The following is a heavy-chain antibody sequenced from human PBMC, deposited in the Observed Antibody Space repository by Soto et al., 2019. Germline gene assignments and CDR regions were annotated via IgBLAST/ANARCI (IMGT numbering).Heavy chain of an antibody. CDR1: GYSFAGYW. V-gene: IGHV5-10-1*01. D-gene: IGHD3-22*01. CDR3: ARQIYDSDTGPNFQYYFDS. J-gene: IGHJ4*02. Sequence: GASLTLSGKVSGYSFAGYWITWVRQKPGKGLEWMGRIDPSDSQTYYSPSFRGHVTISATKSITTVFLQWSSLRASDTAMYYCARQIYDSDTGPNFQYYFDSWGQGTPVTVSS. CDR2: IDPSDSQT.